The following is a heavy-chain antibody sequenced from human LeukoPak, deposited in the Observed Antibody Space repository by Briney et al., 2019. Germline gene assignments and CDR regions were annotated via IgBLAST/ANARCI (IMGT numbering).Heavy chain of an antibody. CDR2: FNPSGGRT. J-gene: IGHJ3*01. Sequence: ASVKVSCKASGYTFTSYDINWVRQATGQGLEWMGIFNPSGGRTSYAPKFQGRVTMTSDTSTRTVYMELSSLRSEDTAVYYCARGQFYDSSGYPHDAFDFWGRGTTVTVSS. CDR1: GYTFTSYD. D-gene: IGHD3-22*01. V-gene: IGHV1-46*01. CDR3: ARGQFYDSSGYPHDAFDF.